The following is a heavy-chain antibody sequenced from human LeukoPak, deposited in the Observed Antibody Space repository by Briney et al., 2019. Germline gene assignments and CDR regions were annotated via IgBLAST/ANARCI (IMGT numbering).Heavy chain of an antibody. CDR3: ARERYGGLDY. CDR1: GFTFSSYS. Sequence: QTGGSLRLSCAASGFTFSSYSMNWVRQAPGKGLEWVSYISSSSRTIYYADSVKGRFTISRDNAKNSLYLQMNSLRAEDTAVYYCARERYGGLDYWGQGTLVTVSS. D-gene: IGHD4-17*01. V-gene: IGHV3-48*01. CDR2: ISSSSRTI. J-gene: IGHJ4*02.